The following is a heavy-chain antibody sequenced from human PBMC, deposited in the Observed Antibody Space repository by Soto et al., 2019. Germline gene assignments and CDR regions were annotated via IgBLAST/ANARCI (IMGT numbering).Heavy chain of an antibody. D-gene: IGHD6-13*01. CDR1: GYTFTSYA. CDR2: INAGNGNT. Sequence: QVQLVQSGAEVKKPGSSVKVSCKASGYTFTSYAMHWVRQAPGQRLEWMGGINAGNGNTKYSQKFQGRVTITRDTSASTADMELRSRRSEDTAVYYCARGGYSSSWRHFDYWGQGTLVTVSS. J-gene: IGHJ4*02. CDR3: ARGGYSSSWRHFDY. V-gene: IGHV1-3*01.